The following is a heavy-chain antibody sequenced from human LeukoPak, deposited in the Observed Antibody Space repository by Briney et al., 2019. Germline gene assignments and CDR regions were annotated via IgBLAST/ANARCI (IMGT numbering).Heavy chain of an antibody. CDR3: AKDHFQPGVILDY. J-gene: IGHJ4*02. Sequence: PGGSLRLSCAASGFTFSSHWMSWVRQAPGKGLEWVANINQDGSEKYYVDSAKGRFTISRDNAKNSLYLQMNSLRAEDTAVYYSAKDHFQPGVILDYRGQGNLVTVSS. V-gene: IGHV3-7*05. CDR1: GFTFSSHW. D-gene: IGHD1-14*01. CDR2: INQDGSEK.